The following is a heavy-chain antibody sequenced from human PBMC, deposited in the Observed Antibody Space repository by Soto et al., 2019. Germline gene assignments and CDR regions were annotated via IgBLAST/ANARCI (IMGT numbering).Heavy chain of an antibody. Sequence: AGGSLRLSCAASGFTFSSYWMHWVRQAPGKGLVWVSRTNSDGSSTSYADSVKGRFTISRDNAKNTLYLQMNSRRAEDMAVYYCARRGIAARPNYGMDVWGQGTTVTVSS. CDR1: GFTFSSYW. D-gene: IGHD6-6*01. J-gene: IGHJ6*02. CDR2: TNSDGSST. CDR3: ARRGIAARPNYGMDV. V-gene: IGHV3-74*01.